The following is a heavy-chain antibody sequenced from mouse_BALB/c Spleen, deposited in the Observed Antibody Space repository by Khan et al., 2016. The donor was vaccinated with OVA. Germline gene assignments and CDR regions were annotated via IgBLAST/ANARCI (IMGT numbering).Heavy chain of an antibody. CDR3: ARDRIDY. Sequence: VQLQEPGAEQAKPGASVKMSCKTSGYTFSSFWMHWVKQRPGQGLEWIGYINPTSGYTEYNEKFKDKATLSADKSSSTAYMQLTSLTSEDSAVYYCARDRIDYWGQGTTLTVSS. V-gene: IGHV1-7*01. CDR1: GYTFSSFW. CDR2: INPTSGYT. J-gene: IGHJ2*01.